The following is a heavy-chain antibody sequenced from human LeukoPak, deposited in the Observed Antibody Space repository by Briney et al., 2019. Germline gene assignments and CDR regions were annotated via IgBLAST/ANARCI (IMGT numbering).Heavy chain of an antibody. CDR1: GGTFSSYA. CDR3: ARVPLVETAMETYYFDY. D-gene: IGHD2-21*02. V-gene: IGHV1-69*13. CDR2: IIPIFGTA. J-gene: IGHJ4*02. Sequence: GASVKVSCKASGGTFSSYAISWVRQAPGQGLEWMGGIIPIFGTANYAQKFQGRVTITADESTSTAYMELSSLRSEDTAVYYCARVPLVETAMETYYFDYWGQGTLVTVSS.